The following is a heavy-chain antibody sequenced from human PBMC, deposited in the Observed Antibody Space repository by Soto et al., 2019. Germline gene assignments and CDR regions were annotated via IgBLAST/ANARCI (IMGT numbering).Heavy chain of an antibody. CDR1: GFTFDDYA. V-gene: IGHV3-9*01. CDR3: XXXXXXXPYYYYYMDV. J-gene: IGHJ6*03. CDR2: ISWNSGSI. Sequence: EVQLVESGGGLVQPGRSLRLSCAASGFTFDDYAMHWVRQAPGKGLEWVSGISWNSGSIGYADSVKGRFTISRDNAKNXXXXXXXXXXXXXXXXXXXXXXXXXXPYYYYYMDVWGKGTTVTVSS.